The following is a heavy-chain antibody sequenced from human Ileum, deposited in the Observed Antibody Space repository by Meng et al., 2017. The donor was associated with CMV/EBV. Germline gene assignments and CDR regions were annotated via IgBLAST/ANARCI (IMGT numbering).Heavy chain of an antibody. CDR3: VRQVVAASFDY. D-gene: IGHD2-15*01. V-gene: IGHV4-30-4*08. Sequence: QGHLRGCGPGLVKPSQTLALPCTVPGGSITSGNYYWSWIRQPPGRGLEWIGYIYYSGSPYYKPSLKSRVTISLDTSKNQFSLNLRSVTATDSAVYYCVRQVVAASFDYWGQGALVTVSS. CDR1: GGSITSGNYY. CDR2: IYYSGSP. J-gene: IGHJ4*02.